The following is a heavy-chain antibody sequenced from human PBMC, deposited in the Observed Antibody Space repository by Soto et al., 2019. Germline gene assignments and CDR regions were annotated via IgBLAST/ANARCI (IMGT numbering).Heavy chain of an antibody. D-gene: IGHD2-8*01. CDR3: ARVLTSGDY. V-gene: IGHV1-46*01. CDR1: GYTFTSFY. Sequence: QVQLVQSGAEVKNPGASVKLSCKASGYTFTSFYIHWVRQAPGQGLEWMAIINPNGGSTNYAPNLQGRVTLIRDTSTNTVYIELSSRGSEDTAVYYCARVLTSGDYWCQGTLVTGST. J-gene: IGHJ4*02. CDR2: INPNGGST.